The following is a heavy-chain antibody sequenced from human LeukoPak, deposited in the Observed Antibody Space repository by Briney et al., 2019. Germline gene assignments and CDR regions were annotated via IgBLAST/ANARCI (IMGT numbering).Heavy chain of an antibody. CDR2: RSTFNGHR. CDR3: ARDAVGARAFDV. V-gene: IGHV1-18*01. CDR1: GYTFTDYG. Sequence: GASVKVSCKASGYTFTDYGIHWVRPAPGQGLEWMSWRSTFNGHRLYGQRFQGRVTMTTDPSTTTVYMELTRLASADTALYYCARDAVGARAFDVWGQGTMVTVSS. J-gene: IGHJ3*01. D-gene: IGHD1-26*01.